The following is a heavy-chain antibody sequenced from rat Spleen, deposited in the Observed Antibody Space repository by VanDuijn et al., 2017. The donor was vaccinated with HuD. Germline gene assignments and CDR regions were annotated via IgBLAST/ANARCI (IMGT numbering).Heavy chain of an antibody. J-gene: IGHJ1*01. CDR2: INSGGSNT. V-gene: IGHV5S13*01. CDR1: GFTFSSFA. Sequence: EVLLVESGGCLVQPGRALKLSCAASGFTFSSFAMAWVRQAPTKGLEWVATINSGGSNTYYPDSVKGRFTIYRDNAKNTLYLQSDSLRSEDTATYYCAKDGPIYYYYGSSYPYWYFDFWGPGTMVTVSS. D-gene: IGHD1-12*02. CDR3: AKDGPIYYYYGSSYPYWYFDF.